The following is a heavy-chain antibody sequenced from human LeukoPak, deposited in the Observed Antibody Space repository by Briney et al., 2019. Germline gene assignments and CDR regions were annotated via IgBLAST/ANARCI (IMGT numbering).Heavy chain of an antibody. J-gene: IGHJ4*02. CDR2: INHSGST. V-gene: IGHV4-34*01. Sequence: SETLPLTCAVYGGSFSGYYWSWIRQPPGKGLEWIGEINHSGSTNYNPSLKSRVTISVDTSKNQFSLKLSSVTAADTAVYYCARYVLRYFDWFFDYWGQGTLVTVSS. CDR3: ARYVLRYFDWFFDY. CDR1: GGSFSGYY. D-gene: IGHD3-9*01.